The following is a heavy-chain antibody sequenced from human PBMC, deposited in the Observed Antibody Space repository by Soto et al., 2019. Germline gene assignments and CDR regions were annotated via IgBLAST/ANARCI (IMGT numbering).Heavy chain of an antibody. CDR1: GYTFTSYY. V-gene: IGHV1-46*01. J-gene: IGHJ6*02. CDR2: INPSGGSA. D-gene: IGHD2-2*01. CDR3: ARSPSCSSTSCYLGTHYYYYYYGMDV. Sequence: ASVKVSCKASGYTFTSYYMHWVRQAPGQGLEWMGIINPSGGSASYAQKFQGRVTMTRDTSTSTVYMELSSLRSEDTAVYYCARSPSCSSTSCYLGTHYYYYYYGMDVWGQGTTVTVSS.